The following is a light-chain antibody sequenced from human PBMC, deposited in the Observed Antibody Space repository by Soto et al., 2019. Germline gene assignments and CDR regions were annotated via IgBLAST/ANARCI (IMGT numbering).Light chain of an antibody. J-gene: IGKJ1*01. CDR2: GAS. CDR1: QSVRSSY. CDR3: QQYGVSSWT. Sequence: EIVLTQSPGTLSLSPGDRATLSCRASQSVRSSYLAWYHQKPGQAPRLLIFGASSRATGIPDRFSGSGSGPDFTLTISRLEPEDFAVYYCQQYGVSSWTFGQGTKVEIK. V-gene: IGKV3-20*01.